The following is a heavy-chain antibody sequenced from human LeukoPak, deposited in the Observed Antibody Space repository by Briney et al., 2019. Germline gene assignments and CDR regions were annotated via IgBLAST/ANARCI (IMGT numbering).Heavy chain of an antibody. Sequence: GGSLRLSCAASGFTFSSYSMNWVRQAPGKGLEWVSSISSSSSYIYYADSVKGRFTISRDNAKNSLYLQMNSLRAEDTAVYYCARLRGFDAFDIWGQGTMVTFSS. CDR2: ISSSSSYI. CDR3: ARLRGFDAFDI. CDR1: GFTFSSYS. J-gene: IGHJ3*02. D-gene: IGHD5-12*01. V-gene: IGHV3-21*01.